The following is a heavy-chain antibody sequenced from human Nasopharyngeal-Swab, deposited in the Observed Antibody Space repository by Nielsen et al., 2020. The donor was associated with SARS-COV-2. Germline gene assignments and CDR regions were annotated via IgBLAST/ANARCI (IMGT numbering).Heavy chain of an antibody. Sequence: GGSLRLSCAASGFTFNNYNCNWVRQAPGKGLEWVSSISSSSSYIYYADSVKGRFTISRDNAKNSLYLQMNSLRAEDTAVYYCARDGLDYDFWSAYFMDVWGQGTTVTVSS. CDR2: ISSSSSYI. D-gene: IGHD3-3*01. CDR3: ARDGLDYDFWSAYFMDV. CDR1: GFTFNNYN. J-gene: IGHJ6*02. V-gene: IGHV3-21*01.